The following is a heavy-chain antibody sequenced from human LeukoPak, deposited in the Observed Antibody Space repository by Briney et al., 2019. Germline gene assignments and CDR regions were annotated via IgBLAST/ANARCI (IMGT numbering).Heavy chain of an antibody. J-gene: IGHJ4*02. CDR2: IYSGGST. D-gene: IGHD6-13*01. Sequence: GGSLRLSCAASGITVSSNYMSWVRQAPGMGLEWVSVIYSGGSTYYADSEKGRFTISRDNSKNTLYLQMNSLRAEDTAVYYCAREGRGSNRSWYYDYWGQGTLVTVSS. CDR1: GITVSSNY. CDR3: AREGRGSNRSWYYDY. V-gene: IGHV3-66*02.